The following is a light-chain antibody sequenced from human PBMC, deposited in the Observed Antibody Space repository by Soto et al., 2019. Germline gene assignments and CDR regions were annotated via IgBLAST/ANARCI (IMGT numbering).Light chain of an antibody. Sequence: EFGLTQSPGTLSLSAGERATLSCRASQTVRNNYLAWYQQKPGQAPRLLIYDASSRATGIPDRFSGGGSGTDFTLTISRLEPEDFAVYYCQQFSSYPLTFGGGTKVDI. V-gene: IGKV3-20*01. J-gene: IGKJ4*01. CDR1: QTVRNNY. CDR2: DAS. CDR3: QQFSSYPLT.